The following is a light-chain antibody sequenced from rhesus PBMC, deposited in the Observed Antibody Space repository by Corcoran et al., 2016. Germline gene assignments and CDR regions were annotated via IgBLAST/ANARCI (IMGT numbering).Light chain of an antibody. CDR3: QHYYSTPYS. V-gene: IGKV1-25*01. Sequence: DIQMTQSPSSLSASVGDRVTITCRASQGITNDLAWYQQKPGEPPKFLNYEASSLQSGIPSRFSGSGAGTDFTLTISSLQSEDFATYYCQHYYSTPYSFGQGTKVEIK. CDR2: EAS. J-gene: IGKJ2*01. CDR1: QGITND.